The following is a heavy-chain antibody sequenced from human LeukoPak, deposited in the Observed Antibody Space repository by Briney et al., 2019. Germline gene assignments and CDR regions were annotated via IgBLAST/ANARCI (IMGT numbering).Heavy chain of an antibody. D-gene: IGHD3-10*01. CDR2: FDPEDGET. Sequence: ASVEVSCKVSGYTLTELSMHWVRQAPGRGLEWMGGFDPEDGETIYAQKFQGRVTMTEDTSTDTAYMELSSLRSEDTAVYYCATVKRIAMVRGAQNEYYFDYWGQGTLVTVSS. CDR1: GYTLTELS. J-gene: IGHJ4*02. V-gene: IGHV1-24*01. CDR3: ATVKRIAMVRGAQNEYYFDY.